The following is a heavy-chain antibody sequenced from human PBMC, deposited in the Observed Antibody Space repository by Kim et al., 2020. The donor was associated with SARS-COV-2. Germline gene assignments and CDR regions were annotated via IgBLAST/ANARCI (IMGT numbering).Heavy chain of an antibody. D-gene: IGHD4-4*01. V-gene: IGHV3-30*01. Sequence: NKYYADSVKGRFTISRDNSKNTLYLHMNSLRAEDTAVYYCASDYSNYFDYWGQGTLVTVSS. CDR2: NK. J-gene: IGHJ4*02. CDR3: ASDYSNYFDY.